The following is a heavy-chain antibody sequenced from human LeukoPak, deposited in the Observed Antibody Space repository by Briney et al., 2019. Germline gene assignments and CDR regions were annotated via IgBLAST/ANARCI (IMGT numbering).Heavy chain of an antibody. V-gene: IGHV3-20*04. CDR3: ARGGVATIPTILDY. Sequence: PGGSLRLSCAASGFTFDDYGMSWVPQAPGKGLEWVSGINWNGGSTGYADSVKGRFTISRDNAKNSLYLQMNSLRAEDTALYYCARGGVATIPTILDYWGQGTLVTVSS. CDR2: INWNGGST. D-gene: IGHD5-12*01. J-gene: IGHJ4*02. CDR1: GFTFDDYG.